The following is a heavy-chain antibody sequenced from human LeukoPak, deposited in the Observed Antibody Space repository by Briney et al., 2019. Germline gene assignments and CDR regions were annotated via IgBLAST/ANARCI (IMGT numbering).Heavy chain of an antibody. D-gene: IGHD3-10*01. CDR1: GFTFSFYS. V-gene: IGHV3-21*01. CDR3: ARDGYKKIWFGEDCSYYGMDV. J-gene: IGHJ6*02. Sequence: GGSLGLSCAASGFTFSFYSMNWVRQAPGKGLEWVSSISGGSSSIYYADSVKGRFTISRDNAKNSLYLQMNSLRAEDTAVYYCARDGYKKIWFGEDCSYYGMDVWGQGTTVTVSS. CDR2: ISGGSSSI.